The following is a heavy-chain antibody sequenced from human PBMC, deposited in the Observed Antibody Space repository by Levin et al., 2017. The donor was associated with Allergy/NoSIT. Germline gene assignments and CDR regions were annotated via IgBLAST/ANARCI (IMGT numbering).Heavy chain of an antibody. CDR1: GGTFSSYA. V-gene: IGHV1-69*13. J-gene: IGHJ6*02. Sequence: SVKVSCKASGGTFSSYAISWVRQAPGQGLEWMGGIIPIFGTANYAQKFQGRVTITADESTSTAYMELSSLRSEDTAVYYCAGRTGLNYYDSSGYLYYYYGMDVWGQGTTVTVSS. CDR3: AGRTGLNYYDSSGYLYYYYGMDV. CDR2: IIPIFGTA. D-gene: IGHD3-22*01.